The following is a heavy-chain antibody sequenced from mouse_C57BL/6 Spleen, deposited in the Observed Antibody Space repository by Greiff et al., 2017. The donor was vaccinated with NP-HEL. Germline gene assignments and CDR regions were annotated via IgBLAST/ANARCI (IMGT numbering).Heavy chain of an antibody. CDR3: ASPFYYSNYFDV. J-gene: IGHJ1*03. D-gene: IGHD2-5*01. CDR1: GYTFTSYW. V-gene: IGHV1-53*01. CDR2: INPSNGGT. Sequence: VQLQQPGTALVKPGASVKLSCKASGYTFTSYWLHWVKQRPGHGLEWIGNINPSNGGTNYNEKFKSKATLTVDKSSSTAYMQLSSLTSEDSAVYYCASPFYYSNYFDVWGTGTTVTVSS.